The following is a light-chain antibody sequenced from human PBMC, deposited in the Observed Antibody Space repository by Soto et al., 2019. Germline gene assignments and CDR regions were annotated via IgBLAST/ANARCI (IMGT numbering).Light chain of an antibody. CDR3: CSYAGSSTSL. CDR2: EGS. V-gene: IGLV2-23*01. CDR1: SSDVGSYNL. J-gene: IGLJ1*01. Sequence: QSVLTQPASVSGSPGQSITISCTGTSSDVGSYNLVSWYQQHPGKAPKLMIYEGSKRPSGVSNRFSGSKSGNTASLTISGLQAEDDADYYCCSYAGSSTSLFGTGTKVTVL.